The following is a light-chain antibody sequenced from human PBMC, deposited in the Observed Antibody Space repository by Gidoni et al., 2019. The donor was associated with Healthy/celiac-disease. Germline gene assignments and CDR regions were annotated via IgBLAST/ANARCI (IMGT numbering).Light chain of an antibody. CDR1: QSISSY. CDR2: AAS. CDR3: QQSYSTPLT. J-gene: IGKJ3*01. Sequence: DIQMTQSPSSLSASVGDRVTITCRASQSISSYLNWYQQKPGKAPQLLIYAASSLQRGVPSRFSGSGSGTDFTLTISSLQPEDFATYYCQQSYSTPLTFGPGTKVDIK. V-gene: IGKV1-39*01.